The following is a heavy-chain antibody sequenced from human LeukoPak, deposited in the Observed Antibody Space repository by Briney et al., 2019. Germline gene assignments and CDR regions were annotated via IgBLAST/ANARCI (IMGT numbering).Heavy chain of an antibody. CDR3: AREVTMIVVAAQFDP. J-gene: IGHJ5*02. CDR2: INPSGGST. CDR1: GYTFTSYY. V-gene: IGHV1-46*01. Sequence: WASVKVSCKASGYTFTSYYMHWVRQAPGQGLEWMGIINPSGGSTSYAQKFQGRVTMTRDTSTSTVYMELSSLRSEDTAVYYCAREVTMIVVAAQFDPWGQGTLVTVSS. D-gene: IGHD3-22*01.